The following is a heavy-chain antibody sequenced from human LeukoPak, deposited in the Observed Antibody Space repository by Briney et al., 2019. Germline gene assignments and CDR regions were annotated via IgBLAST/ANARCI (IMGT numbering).Heavy chain of an antibody. Sequence: GGSLRLSCAASGFTFSSYGMHWVRQAPGKGLEWVAIVWYDGSNKYYADSVKGRFTISRDNSKNTLYLQMNSLRAEDTAVYYCARDHYAGGSPDAFDIWGQGTMVTVSS. CDR2: VWYDGSNK. J-gene: IGHJ3*02. CDR3: ARDHYAGGSPDAFDI. V-gene: IGHV3-33*01. CDR1: GFTFSSYG. D-gene: IGHD3-10*02.